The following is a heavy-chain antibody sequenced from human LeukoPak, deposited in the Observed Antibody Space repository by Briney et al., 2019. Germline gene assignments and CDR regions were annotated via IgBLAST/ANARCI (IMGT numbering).Heavy chain of an antibody. CDR3: AREGQPSYYYYGMDV. V-gene: IGHV1-46*01. Sequence: ASVKVSCKASGYTFTSYYMHWVRQAPGQGLEWMGLINPSGGSTSYAQKFQGRVTMTRDTSTSTVYMELSSLRSEDTAVYYCAREGQPSYYYYGMDVWGQGTTVTVSS. CDR2: INPSGGST. D-gene: IGHD2-2*01. CDR1: GYTFTSYY. J-gene: IGHJ6*02.